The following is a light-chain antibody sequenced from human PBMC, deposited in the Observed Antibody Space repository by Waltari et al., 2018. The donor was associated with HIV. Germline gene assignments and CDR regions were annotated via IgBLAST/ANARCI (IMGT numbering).Light chain of an antibody. CDR1: NSDIGVYNY. J-gene: IGLJ2*01. CDR3: SSYADRNGFYVV. Sequence: QSALTQPPSASGSPGQSVTISCTGTNSDIGVYNYVSWYQQHPGKAPKLVISEVTKRPSGVPDRFSGSKSGTTASLTVSGLQAEDEADYYCSSYADRNGFYVVFGGGTRLT. CDR2: EVT. V-gene: IGLV2-8*01.